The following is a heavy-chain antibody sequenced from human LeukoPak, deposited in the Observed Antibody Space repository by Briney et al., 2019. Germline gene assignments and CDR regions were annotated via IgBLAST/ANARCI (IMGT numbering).Heavy chain of an antibody. CDR1: GGSISSYY. Sequence: PSETLSLTCTVSGGSISSYYWNWIRQPPGKGLEWIGYIYYSGSTNYNPSLKSRVTISVDTSKNQFSLKLSSVTAADTAVYYCAREVSDYGDYFYYYGMDVWGQGTTVTVSS. CDR3: AREVSDYGDYFYYYGMDV. D-gene: IGHD4-17*01. V-gene: IGHV4-59*01. J-gene: IGHJ6*02. CDR2: IYYSGST.